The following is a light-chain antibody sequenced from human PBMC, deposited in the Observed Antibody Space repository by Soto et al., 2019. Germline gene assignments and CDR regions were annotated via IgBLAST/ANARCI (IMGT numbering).Light chain of an antibody. CDR3: SSYTSSSTPVV. Sequence: QSALTQPASVSGSPGQSITISCTGTSSDVGGYNDVSWYQQHPGKAPKLMIYDVSNRPSGVYNRFSGSKSGNTASRTISGLQAEDVADYYCSSYTSSSTPVVFGGGTKLTVL. CDR1: SSDVGGYND. J-gene: IGLJ2*01. CDR2: DVS. V-gene: IGLV2-14*01.